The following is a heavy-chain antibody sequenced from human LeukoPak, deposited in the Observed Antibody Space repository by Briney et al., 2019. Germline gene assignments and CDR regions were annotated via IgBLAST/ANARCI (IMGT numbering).Heavy chain of an antibody. CDR3: ARDRWELTPAKGWFDS. V-gene: IGHV4-4*07. CDR2: IYVSGRT. J-gene: IGHJ5*01. D-gene: IGHD1-26*01. Sequence: PSETLSLTCAVSGDSMTNYYWSWIWQPAGQGLEWIGHIYVSGRTNYNPSFKSRVSMSIDTSKKQFSLNLTSVSAADTAVYFCARDRWELTPAKGWFDSWGQGTLVTVSS. CDR1: GDSMTNYY.